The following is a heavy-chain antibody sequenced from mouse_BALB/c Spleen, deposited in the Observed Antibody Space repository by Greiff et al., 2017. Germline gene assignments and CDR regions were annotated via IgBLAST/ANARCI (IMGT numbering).Heavy chain of an antibody. CDR2: IDPETGGT. Sequence: QVQLKQSGAELVRPGASVTLSCKASGYTFTDYEMHWVKQTPVHGLEWIGAIDPETGGTAYNQKFKGKATLTADKSSSTAYMELRSLTSEDSAVYYCTREGYYGSFFAYWGQGTLVTVSA. V-gene: IGHV1-15*01. CDR3: TREGYYGSFFAY. D-gene: IGHD1-1*01. CDR1: GYTFTDYE. J-gene: IGHJ3*01.